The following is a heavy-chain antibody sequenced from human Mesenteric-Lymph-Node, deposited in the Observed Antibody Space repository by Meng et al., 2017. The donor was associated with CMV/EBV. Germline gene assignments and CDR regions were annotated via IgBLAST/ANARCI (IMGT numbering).Heavy chain of an antibody. CDR1: GFTFSRYG. Sequence: GGSLRLSCAASGFTFSRYGMHWVRQAPGKGLEWVAVISYDGSNKYYADSVKGRFTISRDNSKNTLYLQMNSLRAEDTAVYYCARVSGSYCMDIWGQGTTVTVSS. J-gene: IGHJ6*02. D-gene: IGHD1-26*01. CDR2: ISYDGSNK. V-gene: IGHV3-30*03. CDR3: ARVSGSYCMDI.